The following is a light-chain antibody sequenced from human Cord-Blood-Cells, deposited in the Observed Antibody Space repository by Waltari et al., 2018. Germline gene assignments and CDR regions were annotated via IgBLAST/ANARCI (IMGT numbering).Light chain of an antibody. CDR2: EVS. J-gene: IGLJ2*01. Sequence: QSALTQPASVSGPPGQSITISCTGTSSDVGSYNLVSWYQHHPGKAPKLMIYEVSKRPSGVSNRFSGSKSGNTASLTISGLQAEDEADYYCCSYAGSSTYVVFGGGTKLTVL. CDR1: SSDVGSYNL. CDR3: CSYAGSSTYVV. V-gene: IGLV2-23*02.